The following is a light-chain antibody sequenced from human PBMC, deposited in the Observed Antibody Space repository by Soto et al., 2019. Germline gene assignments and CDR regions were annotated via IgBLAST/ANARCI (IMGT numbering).Light chain of an antibody. Sequence: DIQLTQSPSTVYESVGDRVTITCRASQAITNWMAWYQQKPGKAPKLLIYRASTLERGVPSRFSGSGSGKEFTLTISGLQSDDFGTYYCQQYDTNTPYTFGQGSRLEI. CDR2: RAS. CDR1: QAITNW. V-gene: IGKV1-5*03. CDR3: QQYDTNTPYT. J-gene: IGKJ2*01.